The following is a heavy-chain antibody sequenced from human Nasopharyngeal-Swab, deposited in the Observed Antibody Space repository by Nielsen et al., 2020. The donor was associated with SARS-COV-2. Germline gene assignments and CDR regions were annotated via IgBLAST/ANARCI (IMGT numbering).Heavy chain of an antibody. V-gene: IGHV3-49*03. J-gene: IGHJ6*03. Sequence: GESLKISCTGSGFRFIDYPMSWFRQAPGQGLEWLGFIRSKAYGGTTEYAASVKGRFTISRDDSTNIAYLQLNSLKTEDTAVYYCSRDRYYDILTGYSYMDVWGKGTTVTVSS. CDR1: GFRFIDYP. D-gene: IGHD3-9*01. CDR2: IRSKAYGGTT. CDR3: SRDRYYDILTGYSYMDV.